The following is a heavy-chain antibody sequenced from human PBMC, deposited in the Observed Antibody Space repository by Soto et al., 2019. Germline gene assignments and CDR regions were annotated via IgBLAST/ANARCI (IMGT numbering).Heavy chain of an antibody. CDR3: AANHCSGGSCYSAGFDP. D-gene: IGHD2-15*01. V-gene: IGHV1-69*01. CDR1: GGTFSSYA. J-gene: IGHJ5*02. Sequence: QVQLVQSGAEVKKPGSSVKVSCKASGGTFSSYAISWVRQAPGQGLEWMGGIIPIFGTANYAQKFQGRVTITADESTSTAYMELSSLRSEDTAVYCCAANHCSGGSCYSAGFDPWGQGTLVTVSS. CDR2: IIPIFGTA.